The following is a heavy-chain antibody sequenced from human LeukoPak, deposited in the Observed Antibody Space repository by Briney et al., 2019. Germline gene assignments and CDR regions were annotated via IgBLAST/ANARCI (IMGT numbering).Heavy chain of an antibody. D-gene: IGHD2-15*01. CDR2: INPNSGGT. V-gene: IGHV1-2*02. CDR1: GYTFTSYY. Sequence: GASVKVSCKASGYTFTSYYMHWVRQAPGQGLEWMGWINPNSGGTNYAQKFQGRVTMTRDTSISTAYMELSRLRSDDTAVYYCVRYCSGGSCYSVPFDIWGQGTMVTVSS. CDR3: VRYCSGGSCYSVPFDI. J-gene: IGHJ3*02.